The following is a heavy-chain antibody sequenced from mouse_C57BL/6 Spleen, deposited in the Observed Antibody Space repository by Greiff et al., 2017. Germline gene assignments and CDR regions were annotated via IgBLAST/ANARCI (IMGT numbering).Heavy chain of an antibody. J-gene: IGHJ2*01. V-gene: IGHV1-62-2*01. Sequence: VKLMESGAELVKPGASVKLSCKASGYTFTEYTIHWVKQRSGQGLEWIGWFYPGSGSIKSNEKFKDKATLTADKSSSTVYMELSRLTSEDSAVYYYGRHEEGDSSGFDYWGQGTTLTVSS. D-gene: IGHD3-2*02. CDR2: FYPGSGSI. CDR1: GYTFTEYT. CDR3: GRHEEGDSSGFDY.